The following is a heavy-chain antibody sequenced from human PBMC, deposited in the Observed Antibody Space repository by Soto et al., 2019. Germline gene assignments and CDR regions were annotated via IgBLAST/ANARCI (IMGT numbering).Heavy chain of an antibody. CDR1: GGSISSGDYY. CDR2: ISCSESP. J-gene: IGHJ4*02. Sequence: SETLSLTCTVSGGSISSGDYYWSWIRQPPGEGLEWIGHISCSESPYYNPSLESRVTISVDTSKNQFSLQLSSVTAADTSVYYCARAHGVVTAFDYWGQGTLVTVSS. D-gene: IGHD2-21*02. CDR3: ARAHGVVTAFDY. V-gene: IGHV4-30-4*01.